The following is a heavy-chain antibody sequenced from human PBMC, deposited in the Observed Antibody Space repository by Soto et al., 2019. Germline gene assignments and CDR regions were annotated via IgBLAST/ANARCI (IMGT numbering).Heavy chain of an antibody. CDR2: INAGNGNT. CDR3: AKDAKCDDIYTGYFVKDL. CDR1: GYTFTSYA. Sequence: ASVKVSCKASGYTFTSYAMHWVRQAPGQRLEWMGWINAGNGNTKYSQKFQGRVTMTRDTSVSTAYMELRSLTSEDTAVYYCAKDAKCDDIYTGYFVKDLWGKGTPVTVSS. J-gene: IGHJ5*02. V-gene: IGHV1-3*01. D-gene: IGHD3-9*01.